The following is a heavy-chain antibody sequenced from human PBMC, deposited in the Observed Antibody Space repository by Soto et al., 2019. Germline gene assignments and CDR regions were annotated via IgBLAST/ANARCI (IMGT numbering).Heavy chain of an antibody. V-gene: IGHV4-39*01. CDR1: GGSISSSSYY. Sequence: SETLSLTCTVSGGSISSSSYYWGWIRQPPGKGLEWIGSIYYSGSTYYNPSLKSRVTISVDTSKNQFSLKLSSVTAADTAVYYCARHSYYYGSGVSYGMDVWGQGTTVTVSS. D-gene: IGHD3-10*01. J-gene: IGHJ6*02. CDR3: ARHSYYYGSGVSYGMDV. CDR2: IYYSGST.